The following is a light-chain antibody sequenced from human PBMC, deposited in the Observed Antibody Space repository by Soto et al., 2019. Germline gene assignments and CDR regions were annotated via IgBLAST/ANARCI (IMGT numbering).Light chain of an antibody. V-gene: IGLV2-8*01. CDR1: SSDVGGYNY. Sequence: QSALTQPPSASGSPGQSVTISCTGSSSDVGGYNYVSWYQQHPGKAPKLMIYEVSKRPSGVPDRLSGSTSGNTTSLTVAGLQADDEADYYCSSYGGSNAVVFGGGTKGTL. CDR2: EVS. J-gene: IGLJ2*01. CDR3: SSYGGSNAVV.